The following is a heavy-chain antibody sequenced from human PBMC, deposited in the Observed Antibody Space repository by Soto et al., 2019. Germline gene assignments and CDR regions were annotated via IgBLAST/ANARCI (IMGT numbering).Heavy chain of an antibody. V-gene: IGHV3-48*02. D-gene: IGHD2-8*01. CDR2: INSASSTT. CDR1: GFPFSSYA. J-gene: IGHJ4*02. Sequence: DVQLVESGGGLVQPGGSLRLSCAASGFPFSSYAMDWVRQAPGKGLEWISYINSASSTTFHAATVKGRFTGSRDNAKNPVYLQLGSLRHVDTAVYYCARDVSQWGQETLVTIPS. CDR3: ARDVSQ.